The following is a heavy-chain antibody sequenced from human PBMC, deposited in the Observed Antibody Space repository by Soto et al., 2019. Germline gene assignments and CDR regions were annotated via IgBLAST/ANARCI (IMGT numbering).Heavy chain of an antibody. CDR3: TRXXTGFSYADS. CDR2: INGDGSDT. D-gene: IGHD2-2*01. CDR1: GFTFSTYW. J-gene: IGHJ4*02. Sequence: EVQLVESGGVLVQPGGSLRLSCAASGFTFSTYWMHWVRQAPGKGLVWVSRINGDGSDTVYTDFVKGRFTSSRDNAKNTLXLXXXXLXAEDTAVYYCTRXXTGFSYADSWGRGTLVTVSS. V-gene: IGHV3-74*01.